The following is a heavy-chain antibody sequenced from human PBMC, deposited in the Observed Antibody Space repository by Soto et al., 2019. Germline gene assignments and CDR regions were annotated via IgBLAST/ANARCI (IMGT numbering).Heavy chain of an antibody. Sequence: ASVKVSCKASGYTFTGYYMHWVRQAPGQGLEWMGWINPNSGGTNYAQKFQGRVTMTRDTSISTAYMELSRLGSDDTAVYYCARDGAYCGGDCYSSYYYGMDVWGQGTTVTVSS. V-gene: IGHV1-2*02. J-gene: IGHJ6*02. CDR3: ARDGAYCGGDCYSSYYYGMDV. D-gene: IGHD2-21*02. CDR1: GYTFTGYY. CDR2: INPNSGGT.